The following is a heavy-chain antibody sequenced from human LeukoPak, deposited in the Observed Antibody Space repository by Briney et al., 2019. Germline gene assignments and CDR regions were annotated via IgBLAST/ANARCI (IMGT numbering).Heavy chain of an antibody. CDR2: INPNSGGT. CDR1: GYTFTGYY. D-gene: IGHD3-9*01. J-gene: IGHJ5*02. V-gene: IGHV1-2*06. CDR3: ARDVPSLRYFDWLSTNSNWFDP. Sequence: ASVKVSCKASGYTFTGYYMHWVRQAPGQGLEWMGRINPNSGGTNYAQKFQGRVTMTRDTSISTAYMELSRLRSDDTAVYYCARDVPSLRYFDWLSTNSNWFDPWGQGTLVTVSS.